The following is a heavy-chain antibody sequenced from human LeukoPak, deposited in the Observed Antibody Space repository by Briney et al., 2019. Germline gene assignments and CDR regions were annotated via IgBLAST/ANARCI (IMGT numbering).Heavy chain of an antibody. D-gene: IGHD2-2*01. CDR2: IIPILGIA. Sequence: SVKVSCKASGGTFSSYTISWVRQAPGQGLEWMGRIIPILGIANYAQKFQGRVTITADKSTSTAYMELSSLRSEDTAVYYCASWRYCSSTSCYLSAFDIWGQGTMVTVS. CDR1: GGTFSSYT. CDR3: ASWRYCSSTSCYLSAFDI. J-gene: IGHJ3*02. V-gene: IGHV1-69*02.